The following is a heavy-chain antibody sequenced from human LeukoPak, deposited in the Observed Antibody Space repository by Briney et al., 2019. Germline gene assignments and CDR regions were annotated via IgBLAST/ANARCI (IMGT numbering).Heavy chain of an antibody. D-gene: IGHD4-11*01. CDR2: INHSGST. CDR3: ARVGRDYNNYGWSDY. J-gene: IGHJ4*02. Sequence: SETLSLTCAVYGGSFSGYYWSWIRQPPGKGLEWIGEINHSGSTNYNPSLKSRVTISVDTSKNQFSLKLSSVTAADTAVYYCARVGRDYNNYGWSDYWGQGTLVTVSS. CDR1: GGSFSGYY. V-gene: IGHV4-34*01.